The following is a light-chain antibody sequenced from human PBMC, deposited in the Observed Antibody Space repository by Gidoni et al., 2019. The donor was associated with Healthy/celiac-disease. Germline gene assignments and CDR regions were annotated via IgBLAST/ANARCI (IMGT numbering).Light chain of an antibody. CDR1: ALPKQY. Sequence: SYALTQPPSVSVSPGQTARITCSGDALPKQYAYWYQQKPGQAPVLVIYKASERPSGIPERFSGSSSVTTVTLTISGVQAEDEADYYCQSADSSGTYVVFGGGTKLTVL. J-gene: IGLJ2*01. CDR3: QSADSSGTYVV. V-gene: IGLV3-25*02. CDR2: KAS.